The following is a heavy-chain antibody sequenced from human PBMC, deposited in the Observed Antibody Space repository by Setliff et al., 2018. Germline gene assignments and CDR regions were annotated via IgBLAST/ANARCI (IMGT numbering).Heavy chain of an antibody. CDR1: DDSISSRHYY. CDR3: ARDRTYYGSGTYTRWFDY. CDR2: IYTSWST. D-gene: IGHD3-10*01. V-gene: IGHV4-61*09. J-gene: IGHJ4*02. Sequence: SETLSLTCTVSDDSISSRHYYWSWIRQPAGKGLEWIGQIYTSWSTNYNPSLKSRVTMSVDTSKNQFSLQLSSVTAADTAVYYCARDRTYYGSGTYTRWFDYWGQGTLVTVSS.